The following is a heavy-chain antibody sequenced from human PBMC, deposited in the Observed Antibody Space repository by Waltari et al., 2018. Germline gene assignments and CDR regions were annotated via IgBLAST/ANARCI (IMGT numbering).Heavy chain of an antibody. D-gene: IGHD3-22*01. CDR3: ATFGYPHSFDV. J-gene: IGHJ3*01. CDR1: GEWTSRSEDY. V-gene: IGHV4-39*07. Sequence: QLQGSGPGLVKPSETLSLTCTIDGEWTSRSEDYWDWIRQTTGKGMGWIGTVFRGGSSNYNSTFKIATSISLDRSRKQLFLRLNFVTAADTGTYFCATFGYPHSFDVWSQGTFVTVSS. CDR2: VFRGGSS.